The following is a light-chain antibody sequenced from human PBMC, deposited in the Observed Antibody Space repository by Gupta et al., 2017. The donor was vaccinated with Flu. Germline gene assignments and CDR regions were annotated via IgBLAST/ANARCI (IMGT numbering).Light chain of an antibody. J-gene: IGKJ1*01. CDR3: QQSYSRT. V-gene: IGKV1-39*01. Sequence: DIQMTQSPSSLSASVGDRVTITCRASQTISSYLNWYQQKPGKAPKLLIYAASSLQSGVQSRFSGSGSGTDFTLTSSRLQTEDFETYYCQQSYSRTFGQGTKVEIK. CDR2: AAS. CDR1: QTISSY.